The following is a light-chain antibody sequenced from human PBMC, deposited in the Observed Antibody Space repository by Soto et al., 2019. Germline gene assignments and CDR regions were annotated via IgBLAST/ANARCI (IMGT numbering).Light chain of an antibody. V-gene: IGKV3-15*01. CDR3: QMYNNWVGT. Sequence: EIVMTQSPAILSVSPGERATLSCRANQSISSNLAWYQQKPGQAPRLLIYGAATRATGIPARFSGSGSGTEFTLTINSLQSEDFAVYYCQMYNNWVGTFCGGTQVDI. J-gene: IGKJ4*01. CDR2: GAA. CDR1: QSISSN.